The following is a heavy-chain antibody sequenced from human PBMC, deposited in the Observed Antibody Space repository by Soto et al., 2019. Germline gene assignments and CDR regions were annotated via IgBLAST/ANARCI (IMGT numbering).Heavy chain of an antibody. D-gene: IGHD2-15*01. CDR2: ISGSSAST. CDR1: GFTFSSHS. J-gene: IGHJ3*02. V-gene: IGHV3-23*01. Sequence: VQLLESGGGLVQPGGSLRLSCAASGFTFSSHSMSWVRQAPGKGLEWVSAISGSSASTYYADSVKGRFTISRDNSKNTLYLQMNSLRAEDTALYYCGYCSGGSCYSSAFDIRGQGTMVTVSS. CDR3: GYCSGGSCYSSAFDI.